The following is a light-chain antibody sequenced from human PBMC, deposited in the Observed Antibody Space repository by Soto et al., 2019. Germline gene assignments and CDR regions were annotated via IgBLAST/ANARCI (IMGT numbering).Light chain of an antibody. CDR3: CSYAGSYTYVV. J-gene: IGLJ2*01. CDR2: DVS. V-gene: IGLV2-11*01. CDR1: SSDVGGSNY. Sequence: QSALTQPASVSGSPGQSITISCTGTSSDVGGSNYVSWYQQHPGKAPKLMIYDVSKRPSGVPDRFSGSKSGNTASLTISGLQAEDEADYYCCSYAGSYTYVVFGGGTKLTVL.